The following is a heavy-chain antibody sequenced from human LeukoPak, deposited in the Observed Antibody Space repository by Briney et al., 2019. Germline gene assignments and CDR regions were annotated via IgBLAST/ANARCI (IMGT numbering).Heavy chain of an antibody. V-gene: IGHV3-64D*09. J-gene: IGHJ4*02. CDR2: ITTNSVGT. CDR1: GFTFSSYA. D-gene: IGHD5-18*01. CDR3: VRRGYTYGYDY. Sequence: GGSLRLSCSASGFTFSSYAMPWVRQAPGQGLEYVSAITTNSVGTDYAASVMGRFTISRDNSKNTPYLQMSSLKPDDTALYYCVRRGYTYGYDYWGQGNLVTVSS.